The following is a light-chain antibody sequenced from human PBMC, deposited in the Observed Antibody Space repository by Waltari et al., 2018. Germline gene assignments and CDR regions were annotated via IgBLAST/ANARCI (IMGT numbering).Light chain of an antibody. CDR3: QQRRNWPPT. CDR1: QSVSSY. Sequence: EIVLTQSPATLSLSPGDRATLSCRASQSVSSYLAWYQQKPGQAPRLLIYDASNRATGIPIRFSGSGFGTDFTLTISSLEPDDFAHYYCQQRRNWPPTFGQGTKVEIK. CDR2: DAS. J-gene: IGKJ1*01. V-gene: IGKV3-11*01.